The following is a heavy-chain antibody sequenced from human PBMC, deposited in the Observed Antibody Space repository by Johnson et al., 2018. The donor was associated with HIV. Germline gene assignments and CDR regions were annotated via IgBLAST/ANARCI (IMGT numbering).Heavy chain of an antibody. V-gene: IGHV3-30*03. CDR2: ISYDGSNK. CDR3: ARVPRKGVTPDAFDI. CDR1: GFTFSSYG. J-gene: IGHJ3*02. Sequence: VQLVESGGGVVQPGGSLKLSCAASGFTFSSYGMHWVRQAPGKGLEWVAVISYDGSNKYYADSVKGRFTISRDNSKNTLYLQMNSLKTEDTAVYFCARVPRKGVTPDAFDIWGQGTLVTVSS. D-gene: IGHD2-21*02.